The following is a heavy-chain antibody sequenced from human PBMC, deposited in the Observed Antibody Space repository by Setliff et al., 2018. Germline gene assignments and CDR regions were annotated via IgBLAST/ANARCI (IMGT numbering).Heavy chain of an antibody. V-gene: IGHV3-30*01. D-gene: IGHD3-3*01. J-gene: IGHJ4*02. CDR3: ARERHLLSTVVIFGLFDF. Sequence: GGSLRLSCAASGFTFGSHAMHWVRQAPGKGLEWVAVISYDGSNQYYADSVKGRFTVSRDNSKNTRSLQMYSLRTEDTALYYCARERHLLSTVVIFGLFDFWGQGALVTVSS. CDR2: ISYDGSNQ. CDR1: GFTFGSHA.